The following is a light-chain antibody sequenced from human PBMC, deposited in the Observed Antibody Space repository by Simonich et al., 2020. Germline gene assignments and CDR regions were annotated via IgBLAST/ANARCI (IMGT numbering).Light chain of an antibody. V-gene: IGLV3-10*01. Sequence: SYDLTNPPSVSVSPGQTARITCSGDDLPKKYPYCSRQKAGQAPVLVTYEDSKRPSGIPERFSGSSSGTMATLTISGAQVEDEADYYCYSTDSSGNHRVFGGGTKLTVL. CDR1: DLPKKY. J-gene: IGLJ2*01. CDR3: YSTDSSGNHRV. CDR2: EDS.